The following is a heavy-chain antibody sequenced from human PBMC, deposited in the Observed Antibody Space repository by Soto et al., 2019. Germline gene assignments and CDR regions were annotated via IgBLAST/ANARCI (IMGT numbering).Heavy chain of an antibody. V-gene: IGHV3-9*01. CDR3: AKGPYDSSGYYNFDY. D-gene: IGHD3-22*01. CDR2: ISWNSAAI. CDR1: GSTFDDYA. Sequence: EVQLVESGGGLVRPGRSLRLSCAASGSTFDDYAMHWVRQAPGKGLEWVSGISWNSAAIGYADSVRGRFSISRDNAKNSLYLQMNSLRAEDTALYYCAKGPYDSSGYYNFDYWGQGTLVTVSS. J-gene: IGHJ4*02.